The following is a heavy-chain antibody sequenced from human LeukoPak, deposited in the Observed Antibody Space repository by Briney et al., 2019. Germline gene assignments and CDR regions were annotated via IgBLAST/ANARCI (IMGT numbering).Heavy chain of an antibody. Sequence: GGSLRLSCAASGFTFSSYSMNWVRQAPGKGLEWVSSISSSSSYIYYADSVKCRFTISRDNAKNSLYLQMNSLRAEDTAVYYCARDGPAGDFDYWGQGTLVTVSS. CDR2: ISSSSSYI. CDR3: ARDGPAGDFDY. CDR1: GFTFSSYS. J-gene: IGHJ4*02. V-gene: IGHV3-21*01. D-gene: IGHD7-27*01.